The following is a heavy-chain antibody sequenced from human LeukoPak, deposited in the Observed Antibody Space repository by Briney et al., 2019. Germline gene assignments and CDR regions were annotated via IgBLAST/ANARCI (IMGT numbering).Heavy chain of an antibody. CDR3: ARGNWNDLTRFDP. J-gene: IGHJ5*02. CDR1: GFTFSSYA. D-gene: IGHD1-20*01. CDR2: ISYDGSNK. V-gene: IGHV3-30-3*01. Sequence: GGSLRLSCAASGFTFSSYAMHWVRQAPGKGLEWVAVISYDGSNKYYADSVKGRFTISRDNSKNTLYLQMNSLRAEDTAVYNCARGNWNDLTRFDPWGQGTLVTVSS.